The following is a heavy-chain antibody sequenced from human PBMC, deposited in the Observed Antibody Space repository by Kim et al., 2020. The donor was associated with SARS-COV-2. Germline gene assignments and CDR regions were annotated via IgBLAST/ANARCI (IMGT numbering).Heavy chain of an antibody. CDR3: ARQTSHSLEHDY. Sequence: SETLSLTCTVSGGSISSSSYYWGWIRQPPGKGLEWIGSIYYSGSTYYNPSLKSRVTISVDTSKNQFSLKLSSVTAADTAVYYCARQTSHSLEHDYWSQGTLVTVSS. V-gene: IGHV4-39*01. CDR2: IYYSGST. D-gene: IGHD2-2*01. J-gene: IGHJ4*02. CDR1: GGSISSSSYY.